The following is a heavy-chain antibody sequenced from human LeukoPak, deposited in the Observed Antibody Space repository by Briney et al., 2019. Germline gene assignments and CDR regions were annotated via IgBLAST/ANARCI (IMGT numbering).Heavy chain of an antibody. Sequence: ASVKVSCKASGYTFTSYGISWVRQAPGQGLEWMGWISAYNGNTNYAQKLQGRVTMTTDTSTSTAYMELRSLRSDDTAVYHCARDYAEYYYGSGSYYSKDYWGQGTLVTVSS. CDR2: ISAYNGNT. V-gene: IGHV1-18*01. J-gene: IGHJ4*02. CDR3: ARDYAEYYYGSGSYYSKDY. CDR1: GYTFTSYG. D-gene: IGHD3-10*01.